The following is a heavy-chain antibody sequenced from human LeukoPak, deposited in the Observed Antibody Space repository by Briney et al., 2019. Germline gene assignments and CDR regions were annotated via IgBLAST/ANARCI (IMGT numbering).Heavy chain of an antibody. V-gene: IGHV3-7*01. CDR3: ATTDGMVADY. CDR1: GFTFSNYW. D-gene: IGHD2-15*01. CDR2: IKQDGSEK. J-gene: IGHJ4*02. Sequence: GGSLRLSCAASGFTFSNYWMSWVRQAPGKGLEWVANIKQDGSEKYYVDSVKGRFTISRDNAKNSLYLQMNSLRAEDTAVYYCATTDGMVADYWGQGTLVTVSS.